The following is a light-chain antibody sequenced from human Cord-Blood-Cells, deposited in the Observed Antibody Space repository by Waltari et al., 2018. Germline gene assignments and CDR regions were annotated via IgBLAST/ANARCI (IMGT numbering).Light chain of an antibody. V-gene: IGKV1-5*01. CDR2: DAS. CDR3: QQYNSYPWT. CDR1: QSISSW. J-gene: IGKJ1*01. Sequence: DIQMTQSPSILSASVGDRVTITCRASQSISSWLAWYQQKPGKAPKLLIYDASSLECGVPSRFCGSGSGTEFTLTISSLQPDDFATYYCQQYNSYPWTFGQGTKVEIK.